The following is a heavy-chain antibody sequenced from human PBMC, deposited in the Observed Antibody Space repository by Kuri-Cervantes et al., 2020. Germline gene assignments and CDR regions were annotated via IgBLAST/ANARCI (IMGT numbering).Heavy chain of an antibody. Sequence: SETLSLTCAVYGGSFSGYYWSWIRQPPGKGLEWIGEINHSGSTNYNPSLKSRVTISVDKSKNQFSLKLTSVTAADTAVYYCARAGSGRGWFDPWGQGTLVTVSS. CDR3: ARAGSGRGWFDP. D-gene: IGHD3-10*01. CDR2: INHSGST. CDR1: GGSFSGYY. J-gene: IGHJ5*02. V-gene: IGHV4-34*01.